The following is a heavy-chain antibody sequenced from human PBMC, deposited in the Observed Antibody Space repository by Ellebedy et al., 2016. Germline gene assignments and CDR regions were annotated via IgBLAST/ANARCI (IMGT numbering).Heavy chain of an antibody. Sequence: GGSLRLXXAVSGFTFDDYAMHWVRQAPGNGIEWVAGITWNSANAAYADSVKGRLTISRDNAKNSLYLQLDSLRPDDTAFYFCAKDEGSDILTGYQFDSWGQGTLVNVSS. V-gene: IGHV3-9*01. J-gene: IGHJ4*02. CDR1: GFTFDDYA. CDR2: ITWNSANA. D-gene: IGHD3-9*01. CDR3: AKDEGSDILTGYQFDS.